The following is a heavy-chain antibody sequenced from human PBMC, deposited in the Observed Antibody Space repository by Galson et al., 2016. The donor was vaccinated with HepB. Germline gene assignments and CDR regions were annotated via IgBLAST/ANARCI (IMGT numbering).Heavy chain of an antibody. J-gene: IGHJ5*02. D-gene: IGHD3-22*01. CDR2: ISAYNGNT. Sequence: KVSCKASGYTFTDYGISWVRQAPGQGLEWMGWISAYNGNTYYTQRFQDRVTMTADTSTSTAYMELRSLTYDDTAVYYCARGCSSDTCHLNWFDPWGQGTLVTVSS. CDR1: GYTFTDYG. CDR3: ARGCSSDTCHLNWFDP. V-gene: IGHV1-18*01.